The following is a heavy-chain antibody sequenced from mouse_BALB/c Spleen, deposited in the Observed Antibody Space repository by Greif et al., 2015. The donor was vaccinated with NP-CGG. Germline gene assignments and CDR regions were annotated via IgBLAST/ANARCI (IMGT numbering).Heavy chain of an antibody. D-gene: IGHD2-1*01. Sequence: VQRVESGPDLVAPSQSLSITCTVSGFSLTSYGVHWVRQPPGKGLEWLVVIWSDGSTTYNSALKSRLSISKDNSKSXVFLKMNSLQTDDTAMYYCARQKYGSDYAMDYWGQGTSVTVSS. V-gene: IGHV2-6-2*01. CDR2: IWSDGST. CDR1: GFSLTSYG. J-gene: IGHJ4*01. CDR3: ARQKYGSDYAMDY.